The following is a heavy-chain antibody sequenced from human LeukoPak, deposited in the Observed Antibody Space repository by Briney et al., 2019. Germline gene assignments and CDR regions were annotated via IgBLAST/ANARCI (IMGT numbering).Heavy chain of an antibody. J-gene: IGHJ5*02. CDR1: GYTFTGYY. Sequence: GASVKVSCKASGYTFTGYYMHWVRQAPGQGLEWMGWINPNSGGTNYAQKFQGRVTMTRDTSISTAYMELSRLRSDDTAVYYCARTHSTVVTPPYNWFDPWGQGTLVTVSS. V-gene: IGHV1-2*02. D-gene: IGHD4-23*01. CDR3: ARTHSTVVTPPYNWFDP. CDR2: INPNSGGT.